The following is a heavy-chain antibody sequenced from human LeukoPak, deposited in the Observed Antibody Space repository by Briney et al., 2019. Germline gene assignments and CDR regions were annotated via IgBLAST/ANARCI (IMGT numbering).Heavy chain of an antibody. CDR3: ARADGSGSLLDY. V-gene: IGHV4-61*02. CDR2: IYTSGST. J-gene: IGHJ4*02. D-gene: IGHD3-10*01. Sequence: SETLSLTCTVSGGSISSGSYYWSWIRQPAGKGLEWIGRIYTSGSTNYNPSLKSRATISVDTSKNQFSLKLSSVTAADTAVYYCARADGSGSLLDYWGQGTLVTVSS. CDR1: GGSISSGSYY.